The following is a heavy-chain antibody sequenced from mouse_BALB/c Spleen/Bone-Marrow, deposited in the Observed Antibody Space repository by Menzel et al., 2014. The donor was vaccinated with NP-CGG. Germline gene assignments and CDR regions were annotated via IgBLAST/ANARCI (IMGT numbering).Heavy chain of an antibody. D-gene: IGHD2-1*01. Sequence: VKLMESGPQLVRPGASVKISCKASGYSFTSYWMHWVKRRPGQGPEWIGMIDPSDSETRLNQKFKDKATLTVDKSSSTAYMQLSSPTPEDSAVYYCASPSDGNPFAYWGQGTLVTVSA. V-gene: IGHV1S126*01. J-gene: IGHJ3*01. CDR1: GYSFTSYW. CDR2: IDPSDSET. CDR3: ASPSDGNPFAY.